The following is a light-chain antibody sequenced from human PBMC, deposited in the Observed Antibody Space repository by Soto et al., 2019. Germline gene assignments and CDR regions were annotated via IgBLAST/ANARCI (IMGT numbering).Light chain of an antibody. CDR2: GAF. CDR1: QSVSSN. CDR3: QQYERWPWT. J-gene: IGKJ1*01. V-gene: IGKV3-15*01. Sequence: EIVMTQSPATLSVSPGERATLSCRASQSVSSNLAWYHQKPGQVPRLLIYGAFTRATGIPDRFSGSGSGTEFTLTISSLQSEDFAVYYCQQYERWPWTVGQGT.